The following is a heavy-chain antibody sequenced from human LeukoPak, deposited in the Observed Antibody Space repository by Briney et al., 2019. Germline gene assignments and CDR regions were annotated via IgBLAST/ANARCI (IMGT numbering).Heavy chain of an antibody. Sequence: SETLSLTCTVSGGSISSYYWSWIRQPPGKGLEWIGYIYYSGSTNYNPSLKSRVTISVDTSKNQFSLKLSSVTAADTAVYYCARAPPYGYCSGGSCSPFDXWGQGTLVTVSS. CDR3: ARAPPYGYCSGGSCSPFDX. CDR1: GGSISSYY. CDR2: IYYSGST. J-gene: IGHJ4*02. D-gene: IGHD2-15*01. V-gene: IGHV4-59*01.